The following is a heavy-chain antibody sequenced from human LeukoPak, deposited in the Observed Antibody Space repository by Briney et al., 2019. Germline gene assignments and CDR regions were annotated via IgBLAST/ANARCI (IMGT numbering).Heavy chain of an antibody. CDR3: ARGGVVVVPAASRSLYYYYSMDV. J-gene: IGHJ6*02. CDR1: GYTFTSYD. D-gene: IGHD2-2*01. Sequence: ASVKVSYKASGYTFTSYDINWVRQATGQGLEWMGWMNPNSGNTGYAQKFQGRVTMARNTSISTAYMELSSLRSEDTAVYYCARGGVVVVPAASRSLYYYYSMDVWGQGTTVTVSS. V-gene: IGHV1-8*01. CDR2: MNPNSGNT.